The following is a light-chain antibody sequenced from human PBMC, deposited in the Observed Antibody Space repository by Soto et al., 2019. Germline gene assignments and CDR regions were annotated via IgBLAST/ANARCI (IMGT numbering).Light chain of an antibody. Sequence: QSALTQPRSVSGSPGQSVTVSCTGTSRDVGIYNYVSWYQQRPGTAPKVMIYDVTKRPSGVPDRFSGSKSANTASLTISGLQADDEADDYCCSYAGNYTFLFGGGTKVTVL. CDR2: DVT. CDR1: SRDVGIYNY. CDR3: CSYAGNYTFL. J-gene: IGLJ2*01. V-gene: IGLV2-11*01.